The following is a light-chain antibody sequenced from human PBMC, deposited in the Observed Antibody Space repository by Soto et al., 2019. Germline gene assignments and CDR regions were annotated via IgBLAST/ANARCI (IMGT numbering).Light chain of an antibody. CDR3: QQYGDLPWT. V-gene: IGKV3-20*01. CDR1: QSVSNNY. J-gene: IGKJ1*01. CDR2: GAS. Sequence: EIVLTQSPGTLSLSPGERATLSCRASQSVSNNYLAWYQQKPGQAPRLLIYGASNRATGIPDRFSGSGSGTDLTLTISRLESEDFAVYFCQQYGDLPWTFGQGTKVDIK.